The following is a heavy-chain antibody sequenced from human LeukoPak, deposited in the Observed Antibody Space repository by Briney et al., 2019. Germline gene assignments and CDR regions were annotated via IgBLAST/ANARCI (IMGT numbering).Heavy chain of an antibody. V-gene: IGHV4-34*01. CDR1: GFTFSSYA. J-gene: IGHJ5*02. CDR2: INHSGST. CDR3: ARRRGVYYYDGSGYA. D-gene: IGHD3-22*01. Sequence: GSLRLSCAASGFTFSSYAMHWVRQAPGKGLEWIGEINHSGSTNYNPSLKSRVTISVDTSKNQFSLKLSSVTAADTAVYYCARRRGVYYYDGSGYAWGQGTLVTVSS.